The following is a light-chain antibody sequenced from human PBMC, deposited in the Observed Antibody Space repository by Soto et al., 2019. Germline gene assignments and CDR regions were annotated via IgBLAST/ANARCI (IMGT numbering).Light chain of an antibody. CDR3: QQYGTSPRT. V-gene: IGKV3-20*01. J-gene: IGKJ1*01. CDR1: QSVSTSY. CDR2: GAS. Sequence: EIVLTQSPGTLSLSPGERATLSCRASQSVSTSYVAWYQQKPGQAPRLLIYGASSRATGIPDRFSGSGSGTDFTLTISRLEPEDFAVYYCQQYGTSPRTCGQGTKVEIK.